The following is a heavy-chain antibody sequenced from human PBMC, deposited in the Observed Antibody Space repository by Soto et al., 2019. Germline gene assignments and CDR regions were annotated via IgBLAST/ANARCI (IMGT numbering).Heavy chain of an antibody. D-gene: IGHD1-26*01. CDR3: ARVGSGSYYDFNWFDP. J-gene: IGHJ5*02. CDR1: GGSISAYY. CDR2: IYYSGST. V-gene: IGHV4-59*01. Sequence: ETLSLTCTFSGGSISAYYWSWIRQPPGKGLEWIGHIYYSGSTNYSPSLKSRVTISIDTSKRQFSLKLRSVTAADTAVYYCARVGSGSYYDFNWFDPWGQGKVVTVSS.